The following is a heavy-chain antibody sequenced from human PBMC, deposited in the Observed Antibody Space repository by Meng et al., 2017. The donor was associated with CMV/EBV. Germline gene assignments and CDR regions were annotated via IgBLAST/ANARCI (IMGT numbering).Heavy chain of an antibody. CDR2: INWNGGST. Sequence: GESLKISCAASGFTFSSYGMSWVRQAPGKGLEWVSGINWNGGSTGYADSVKGRFTISRDNAKNSLYLQMNSLRAEDTALYYCARDQDSYYYDSSGYWDYWGQGTLVPSPQ. D-gene: IGHD3-22*01. CDR1: GFTFSSYG. J-gene: IGHJ4*02. V-gene: IGHV3-20*04. CDR3: ARDQDSYYYDSSGYWDY.